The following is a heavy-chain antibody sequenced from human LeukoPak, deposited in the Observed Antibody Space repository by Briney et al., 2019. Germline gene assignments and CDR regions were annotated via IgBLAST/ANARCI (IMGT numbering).Heavy chain of an antibody. Sequence: SVKVSCKASGGTFSSYAISWVRQAPGQGLEWMGGIIPIFGTANYAQKFQGSVTITADESTSTAYMELSSLRSEDTAVYYCARQSLDRITMIVVVTPHGAFDIWGQGTMVTVSS. V-gene: IGHV1-69*13. CDR2: IIPIFGTA. CDR1: GGTFSSYA. J-gene: IGHJ3*02. CDR3: ARQSLDRITMIVVVTPHGAFDI. D-gene: IGHD3-22*01.